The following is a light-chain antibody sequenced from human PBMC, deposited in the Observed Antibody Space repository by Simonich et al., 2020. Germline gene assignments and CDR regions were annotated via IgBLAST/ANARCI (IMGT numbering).Light chain of an antibody. CDR2: WAS. CDR3: QQYYSTPYT. CDR1: QSVLYRSNTKNY. V-gene: IGKV4-1*01. Sequence: DIVMTQSPDSLAVSLGERATINCKSRQSVLYRSNTKNYLAWYQQKPGQPPKLLIYWASTRESGVPDRFSGSGSGTDFTLTISSLQAEDVAVYYCQQYYSTPYTFGQGTKLEIK. J-gene: IGKJ2*01.